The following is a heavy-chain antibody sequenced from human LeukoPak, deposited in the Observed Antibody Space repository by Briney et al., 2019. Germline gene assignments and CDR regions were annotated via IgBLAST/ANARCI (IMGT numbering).Heavy chain of an antibody. CDR2: IIPIFGTA. V-gene: IGHV1-69*13. CDR3: ARVRGYYGSGSYNGVYYFDY. D-gene: IGHD3-10*01. Sequence: GASVKVSCKASGGTFSSYAISWVRQAPGQGLEWMGGIIPIFGTANYAQKFQGRVTITADESTSTAYMELSSLRSDDTAVYYCARVRGYYGSGSYNGVYYFDYWGQGTLVTVSS. J-gene: IGHJ4*02. CDR1: GGTFSSYA.